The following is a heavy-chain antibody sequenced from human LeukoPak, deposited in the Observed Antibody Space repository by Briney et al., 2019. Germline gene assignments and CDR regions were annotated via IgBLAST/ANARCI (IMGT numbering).Heavy chain of an antibody. J-gene: IGHJ4*02. V-gene: IGHV5-51*01. CDR1: GYSFTTYW. CDR3: ARRQGCSSTSCPPDY. CDR2: IYPGDYDT. D-gene: IGHD2-2*01. Sequence: GESLKIYCRGSGYSFTTYWIGWVRQMPGKSLEWMGIIYPGDYDTRYTPSFQGQVTLSADKSTNTAYLQWSSLKASDTAMYYCARRQGCSSTSCPPDYWGQGTLVTVSP.